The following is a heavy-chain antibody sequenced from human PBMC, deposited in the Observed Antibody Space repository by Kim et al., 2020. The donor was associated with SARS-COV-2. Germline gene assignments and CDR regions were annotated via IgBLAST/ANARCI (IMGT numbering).Heavy chain of an antibody. CDR1: GGSISSSSYF. CDR3: ARREDVGYCSSTSCVPPGWFDP. Sequence: SETLSLTCTVSGGSISSSSYFWGWIRQPPGKGLEWIGSIYYSGSTYYNPSLKSRVTISVDTSKNQFSLKLSSVTAADTAVYYCARREDVGYCSSTSCVPPGWFDPWGQGTLVTVSS. CDR2: IYYSGST. D-gene: IGHD2-2*01. J-gene: IGHJ5*02. V-gene: IGHV4-39*01.